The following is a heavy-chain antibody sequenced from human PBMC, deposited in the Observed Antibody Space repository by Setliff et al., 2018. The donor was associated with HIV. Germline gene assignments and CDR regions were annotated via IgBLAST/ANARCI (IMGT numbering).Heavy chain of an antibody. J-gene: IGHJ4*02. CDR2: VDDSGGS. CDR3: ARRDGSGIWVFFDY. V-gene: IGHV4-34*01. D-gene: IGHD2-21*02. Sequence: SETLSLTCAVYGGSFSGFYWSWIRQHPGKGLDYIGEVDDSGGSNYNPSLKSRVSISVDTSKNQYSLRLSSVTAADTAVYYCARRDGSGIWVFFDYWGQGTLVTVSS. CDR1: GGSFSGFY.